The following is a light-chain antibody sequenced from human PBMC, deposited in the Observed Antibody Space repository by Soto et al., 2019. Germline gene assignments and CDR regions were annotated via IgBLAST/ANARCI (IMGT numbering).Light chain of an antibody. V-gene: IGLV2-14*01. Sequence: QSALTQPASVSGSPGQSIAISCTGTSSDVGAYNSVSWYQQYPGKAPKLMIHDVSNRPSGVSDRFSGSKSGNTASLTISGLQAEDEAEYYCSSYTSSNSYVFGSGTKLTVL. CDR1: SSDVGAYNS. CDR2: DVS. J-gene: IGLJ1*01. CDR3: SSYTSSNSYV.